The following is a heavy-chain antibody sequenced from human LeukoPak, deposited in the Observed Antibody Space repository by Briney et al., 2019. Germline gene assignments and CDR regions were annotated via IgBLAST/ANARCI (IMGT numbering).Heavy chain of an antibody. V-gene: IGHV1-18*01. Sequence: ASVKVSCKASGYTFTDYGISWVRQAPGQGLEWMGWISTHNGDTNFAQKFQGRVTMTTDTSTNTAYMELRSLTSDDTAVYYCARGSYYDYWGQGTLVTVSS. D-gene: IGHD1-26*01. J-gene: IGHJ4*02. CDR2: ISTHNGDT. CDR1: GYTFTDYG. CDR3: ARGSYYDY.